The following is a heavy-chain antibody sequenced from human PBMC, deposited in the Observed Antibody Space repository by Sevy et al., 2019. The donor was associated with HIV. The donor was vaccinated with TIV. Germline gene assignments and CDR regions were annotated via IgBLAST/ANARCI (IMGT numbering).Heavy chain of an antibody. V-gene: IGHV2-70*01. D-gene: IGHD3-22*01. Sequence: SGPTLVNPTQTLTMTCTFSGFSLSTRGMCVSWIRQRPGKALEWLALIDWDDDKYYRTSLKTRLTISKDTSKNQVVLTMTNMDPVDTATYYCARIVSGDSIGYFPDYWGQGTLVTVSS. CDR3: ARIVSGDSIGYFPDY. CDR1: GFSLSTRGMC. CDR2: IDWDDDK. J-gene: IGHJ4*02.